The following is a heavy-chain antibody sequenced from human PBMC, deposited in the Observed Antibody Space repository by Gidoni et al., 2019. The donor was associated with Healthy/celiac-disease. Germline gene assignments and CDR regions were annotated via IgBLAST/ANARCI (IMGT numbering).Heavy chain of an antibody. CDR2: ISYDGSNK. Sequence: QVQLVESGGGVVQPGRSLRLYCAASGFTFSSYGMHWVRQAPGKGLEWVAVISYDGSNKYYADSVKGRFTISRDNSKNTLYLQMNSLRAEDTAVYYCAKELVGFLEWSHIEYWGQGTLVTVSS. CDR3: AKELVGFLEWSHIEY. D-gene: IGHD3-3*01. V-gene: IGHV3-30*18. CDR1: GFTFSSYG. J-gene: IGHJ4*02.